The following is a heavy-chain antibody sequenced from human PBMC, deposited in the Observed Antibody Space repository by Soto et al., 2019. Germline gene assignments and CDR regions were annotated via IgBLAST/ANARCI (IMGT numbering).Heavy chain of an antibody. CDR1: GFTFDDYA. Sequence: GGSLRLSCAASGFTFDDYAMHWVRQAPGKGLEWVSLISWDGGRTYYADSVRVRFIVSIDSSKNSLYLQMSSLIVEDTALYYCAKDVCRGSTTSCYTRLYXWGQGALVTVSX. CDR3: AKDVCRGSTTSCYTRLYX. J-gene: IGHJ4*02. CDR2: ISWDGGRT. V-gene: IGHV3-43D*04. D-gene: IGHD2-2*02.